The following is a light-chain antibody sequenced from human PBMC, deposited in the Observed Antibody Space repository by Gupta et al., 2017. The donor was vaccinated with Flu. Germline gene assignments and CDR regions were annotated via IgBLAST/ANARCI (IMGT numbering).Light chain of an antibody. CDR1: SSDVGSSNR. J-gene: IGLJ1*01. CDR2: DVT. Sequence: QSAPNQPRSVSGSPGQSVTISCTGTSSDVGSSNRVSWYQQLPGKAPKLILYDVTERPSGVPDRFSGSKSGNTASLSISGLQAEDEADYYCSSHAGRVTWVFGTGTTFTVL. CDR3: SSHAGRVTWV. V-gene: IGLV2-11*01.